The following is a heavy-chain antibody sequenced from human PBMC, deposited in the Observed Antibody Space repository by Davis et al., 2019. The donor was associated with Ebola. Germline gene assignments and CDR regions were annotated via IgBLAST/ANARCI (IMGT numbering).Heavy chain of an antibody. Sequence: GESLKISCAASGFTVSSNYMSWVRQAPGKGLEWVSVIYSGGSTYYADSVKGRFTISRDNSKNTLYLQMNSLRAEDTAVYYCARDPSVVPAATEFYYYYGMDVWGQGTTVTVSS. D-gene: IGHD2-2*01. CDR1: GFTVSSNY. V-gene: IGHV3-53*01. J-gene: IGHJ6*02. CDR3: ARDPSVVPAATEFYYYYGMDV. CDR2: IYSGGST.